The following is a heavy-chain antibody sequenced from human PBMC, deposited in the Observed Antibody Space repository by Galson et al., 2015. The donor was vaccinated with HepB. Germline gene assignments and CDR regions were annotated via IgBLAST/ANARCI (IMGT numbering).Heavy chain of an antibody. CDR2: IKQDGSEK. Sequence: SLRISCAASGFTFSSYWMSWVRQAPGKGLEWVANIKQDGSEKYYVDSVKGRFTISRDNAKNSLYLQMNSLRAEDTAVYHCARAFGYSSSWYNFYYIDVWGKGTTVTVSS. CDR3: ARAFGYSSSWYNFYYIDV. D-gene: IGHD6-13*01. J-gene: IGHJ6*03. V-gene: IGHV3-7*01. CDR1: GFTFSSYW.